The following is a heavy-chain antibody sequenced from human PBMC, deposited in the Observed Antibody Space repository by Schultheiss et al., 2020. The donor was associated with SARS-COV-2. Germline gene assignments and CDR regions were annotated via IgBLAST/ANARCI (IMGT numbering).Heavy chain of an antibody. CDR3: AKDRRNYLFREAPGMDV. J-gene: IGHJ6*02. CDR1: GFTFSSYA. Sequence: GGSLRLSCAASGFTFSSYAMSWVRQAPGKGLEWVSSIGTAGDTYYPGSVKGRFTISRENAKNSLYLQMNSLRAEDTAVYYCAKDRRNYLFREAPGMDVWGQGTTVTVSS. CDR2: IGTAGDT. D-gene: IGHD4-11*01. V-gene: IGHV3-13*01.